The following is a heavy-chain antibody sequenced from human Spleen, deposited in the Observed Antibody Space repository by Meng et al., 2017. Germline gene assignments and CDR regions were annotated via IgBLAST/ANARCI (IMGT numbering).Heavy chain of an antibody. V-gene: IGHV1-3*01. Sequence: QVQLLQAGAEVKKPGAPVKVSCKASGYTFTSYAMHWVRQAPGQRLEWMGWINAGNGNTKYSQKFQGRVTITRDTSASTAYMELSSLRSEDTAVYYCAREWNSDFDYWGQGTLVTVSS. J-gene: IGHJ4*02. CDR2: INAGNGNT. CDR3: AREWNSDFDY. CDR1: GYTFTSYA. D-gene: IGHD1-7*01.